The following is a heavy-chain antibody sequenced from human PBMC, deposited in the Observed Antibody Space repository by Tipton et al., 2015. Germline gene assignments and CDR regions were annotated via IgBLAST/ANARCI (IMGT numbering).Heavy chain of an antibody. D-gene: IGHD6-6*01. CDR1: GGNFNAHG. V-gene: IGHV1-69*06. CDR3: ARVAPPYSSPGLFNY. Sequence: QSGAEVKKPGSSVKVSCHSSGGNFNAHGLSWVRQAPGQGLEWMGGILPDFGRATYDYRFQGRVQITADKSTNTSYMELTGLTSNDTAIYFCARVAPPYSSPGLFNYWGQGTLVTVSS. CDR2: ILPDFGRA. J-gene: IGHJ4*02.